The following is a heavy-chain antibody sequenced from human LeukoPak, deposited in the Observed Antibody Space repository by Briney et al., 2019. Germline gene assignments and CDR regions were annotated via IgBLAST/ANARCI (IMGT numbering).Heavy chain of an antibody. Sequence: GGSLRLSCAASGFPFNSFWMHWVRHAAGKGLVWVSDMNEYSTTIKYADSVKGRFTISRDNAKSILYLQMNNLRAEDTAMYFCARGGVNPVDHWGQGTLVTVSS. CDR1: GFPFNSFW. CDR2: MNEYSTTI. V-gene: IGHV3-74*01. CDR3: ARGGVNPVDH. J-gene: IGHJ4*02. D-gene: IGHD1-14*01.